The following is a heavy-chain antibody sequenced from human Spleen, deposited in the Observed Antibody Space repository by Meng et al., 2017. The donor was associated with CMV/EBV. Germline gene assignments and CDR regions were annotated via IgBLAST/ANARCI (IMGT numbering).Heavy chain of an antibody. CDR2: IYYSGST. D-gene: IGHD2-2*02. J-gene: IGHJ5*02. Sequence: SETLSLTCTVSGGSISSSDYFWAWIRQPPGKGLEWTATIYYSGSTYYNPSLESRVTISIDTSKNQFSLKLSSVTAADTAVYYCARGRDCSSASCYTGVNWFDPWGQGTLVTVSS. V-gene: IGHV4-39*07. CDR1: GGSISSSDYF. CDR3: ARGRDCSSASCYTGVNWFDP.